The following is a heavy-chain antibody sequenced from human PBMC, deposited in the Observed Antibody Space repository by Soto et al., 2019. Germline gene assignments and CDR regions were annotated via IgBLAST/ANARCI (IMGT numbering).Heavy chain of an antibody. CDR3: AHLLVPAATDAFDI. Sequence: QITLKESGPTLVKPTQTLTLTCTFSGFSLSTSGVGVGWIRQPPGKALEWLALIYWDDDKRYSPSLKSRLTITKNTSKSQVVLTMNNMHPVDTATYYCAHLLVPAATDAFDISGQGTMVTVSS. CDR2: IYWDDDK. V-gene: IGHV2-5*02. CDR1: GFSLSTSGVG. J-gene: IGHJ3*02. D-gene: IGHD2-2*01.